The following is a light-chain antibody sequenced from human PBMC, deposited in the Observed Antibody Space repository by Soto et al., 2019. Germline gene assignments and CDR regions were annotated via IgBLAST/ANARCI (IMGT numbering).Light chain of an antibody. J-gene: IGKJ2*01. CDR1: QSVSSY. CDR3: QQRSNWPLMYT. Sequence: EIVMTQSPATLSVSPGERATLSCRASQSVSSYLAWYQQKPGQAPRLLIYDASNRATGIPVRFSGSGSGLDFTLTISSLEPEDFAVYYCQQRSNWPLMYTFGQGTKVDIK. V-gene: IGKV3-11*01. CDR2: DAS.